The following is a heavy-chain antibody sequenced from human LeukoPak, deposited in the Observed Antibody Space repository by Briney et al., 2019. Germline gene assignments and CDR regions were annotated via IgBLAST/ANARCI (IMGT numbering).Heavy chain of an antibody. J-gene: IGHJ4*02. CDR3: ASDQRYAFDY. Sequence: GGSLRLSCATSGFSFTDYPMNWVRQAPGKGLEWVSNIRASAEGANYAYYADSVKGRVTISRDGAKNTLYLHMNSLRDDDTAVYYCASDQRYAFDYWGQGILVTVSS. D-gene: IGHD3-9*01. CDR2: IRASAEGANYA. CDR1: GFSFTDYP. V-gene: IGHV3-48*02.